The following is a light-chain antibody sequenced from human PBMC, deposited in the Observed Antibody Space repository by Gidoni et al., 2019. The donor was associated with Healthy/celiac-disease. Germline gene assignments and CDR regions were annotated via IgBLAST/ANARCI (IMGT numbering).Light chain of an antibody. Sequence: QSVLPQPPSASGTPGQRVTISCSGSSSNIGSNTVNWYQQLPGTPPKLLIYSNNQRPSGVPDRFSGSKSGTSASLAISGLQSEDEADYYCAAWDDSLNGHVVFGGGTKLTVL. CDR2: SNN. J-gene: IGLJ2*01. V-gene: IGLV1-44*01. CDR3: AAWDDSLNGHVV. CDR1: SSNIGSNT.